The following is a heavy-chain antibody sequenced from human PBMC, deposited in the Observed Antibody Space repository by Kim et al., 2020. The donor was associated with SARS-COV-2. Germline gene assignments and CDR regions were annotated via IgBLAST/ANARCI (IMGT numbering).Heavy chain of an antibody. V-gene: IGHV1-46*01. CDR3: AREKGGTMVRGGFDP. CDR1: GYTFTSYY. Sequence: ASVKVSCKASGYTFTSYYMHWVRQAPGQGLEWMGIINPSGGSTSYAQKFQGRVTMTRDTSTSTVYMELSSLRSEDTAVYYCAREKGGTMVRGGFDPWGQGTLVTVSS. D-gene: IGHD3-10*01. CDR2: INPSGGST. J-gene: IGHJ5*02.